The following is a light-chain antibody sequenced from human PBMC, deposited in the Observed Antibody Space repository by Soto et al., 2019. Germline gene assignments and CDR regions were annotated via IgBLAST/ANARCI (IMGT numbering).Light chain of an antibody. CDR2: AAS. V-gene: IGKV1-9*01. Sequence: IQLTQSASSLSASVGDRVTMTCRASQDISSYLAWYQQEPGKAPKLLIYAASTLQSGVPSRFSGSGSGTDFTLTISTLQPEDFATYYCQQLNSYPWTFGQGTKVDIK. CDR3: QQLNSYPWT. CDR1: QDISSY. J-gene: IGKJ1*01.